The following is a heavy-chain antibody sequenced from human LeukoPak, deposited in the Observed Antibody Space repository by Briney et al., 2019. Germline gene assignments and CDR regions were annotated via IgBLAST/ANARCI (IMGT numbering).Heavy chain of an antibody. CDR3: ARQQYYYDSSGFNWFDP. CDR2: IYYSGST. J-gene: IGHJ5*02. V-gene: IGHV4-59*08. D-gene: IGHD3-22*01. Sequence: SETLSLTSTVSGGSISSYYWSWIRQPPGKGLEWIGYIYYSGSTNYNPSLKSRVTISVDTSKNQFSLKLSSVTAADTAVYYCARQQYYYDSSGFNWFDPWGQGTLVTVSS. CDR1: GGSISSYY.